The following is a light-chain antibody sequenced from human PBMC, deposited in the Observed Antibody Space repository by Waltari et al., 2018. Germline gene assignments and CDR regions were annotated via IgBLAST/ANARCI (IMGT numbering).Light chain of an antibody. V-gene: IGLV8-61*01. Sequence: QTVVTQEPSLSVSPGGTVTLTCALSSGSVSTTSYASGYQQTPGQAPRTLVYKINIRSSGVPDRFSGSMLGNKAALTITGAQAEDESDYYCVLYLGSGIWVFGGGTKLTVL. CDR3: VLYLGSGIWV. J-gene: IGLJ3*02. CDR2: KIN. CDR1: SGSVSTTSY.